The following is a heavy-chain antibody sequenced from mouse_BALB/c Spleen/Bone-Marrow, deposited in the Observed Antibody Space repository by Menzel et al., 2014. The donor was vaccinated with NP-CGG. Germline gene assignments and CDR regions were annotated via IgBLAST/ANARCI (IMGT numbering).Heavy chain of an antibody. CDR3: ARWEYYAMDY. Sequence: VQLQQSGAELAKPGASVRLSCTASGFNIKDTYMHWVKQRSEQGLEWIGRIDPANGNTKYDPKFQGKATITADTSSNTAYLQLSSLTSEDTAVYYCARWEYYAMDYWGQGTSVTVSS. CDR2: IDPANGNT. CDR1: GFNIKDTY. V-gene: IGHV14-3*02. J-gene: IGHJ4*01. D-gene: IGHD4-1*01.